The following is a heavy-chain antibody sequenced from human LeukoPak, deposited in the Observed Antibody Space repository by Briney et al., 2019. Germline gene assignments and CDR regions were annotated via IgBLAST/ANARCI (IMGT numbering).Heavy chain of an antibody. Sequence: SETLSLTCTVSSDSISNSAYHWGWIRQPPGKGLEWIGEIYHSGSTNYNPSLKSRVTISVDKSKNQFSLKLSSVTAADTAVYYCARVSSGATTVDYWGQGTLVTVSS. V-gene: IGHV4-39*07. J-gene: IGHJ4*02. CDR3: ARVSSGATTVDY. CDR2: IYHSGST. D-gene: IGHD1-26*01. CDR1: SDSISNSAYH.